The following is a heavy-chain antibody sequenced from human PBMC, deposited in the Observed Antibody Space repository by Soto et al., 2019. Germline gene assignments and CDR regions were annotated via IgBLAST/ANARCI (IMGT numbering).Heavy chain of an antibody. CDR1: GYNFNRYW. Sequence: GESLKISCKGAGYNFNRYWIGLVRPMPGKGLEWMGVIYPGDSDTRYSPSLQGQVPISADKSSSAAYLQWSSLQASDTATYYCARSLVNGTYDAFDIWGQGTMVTVSS. D-gene: IGHD6-13*01. V-gene: IGHV5-51*01. CDR3: ARSLVNGTYDAFDI. CDR2: IYPGDSDT. J-gene: IGHJ3*02.